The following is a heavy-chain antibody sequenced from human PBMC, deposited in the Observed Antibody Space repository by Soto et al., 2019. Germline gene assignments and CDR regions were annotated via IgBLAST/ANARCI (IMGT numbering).Heavy chain of an antibody. Sequence: DLEWIGYIYYSGSTYYNPSLKSRVTISVDTSKNQFSLKVSSVTAADTAVYYCARGLRGVTTVYRWFDPWGQGTLVTVSS. V-gene: IGHV4-31*02. D-gene: IGHD4-17*01. CDR3: ARGLRGVTTVYRWFDP. J-gene: IGHJ5*02. CDR2: IYYSGST.